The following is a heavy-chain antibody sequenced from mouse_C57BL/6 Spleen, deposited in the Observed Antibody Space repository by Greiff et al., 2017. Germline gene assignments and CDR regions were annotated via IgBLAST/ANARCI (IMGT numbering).Heavy chain of an antibody. CDR1: GFSFNTYA. J-gene: IGHJ4*01. D-gene: IGHD2-1*01. CDR2: IRSKSNNYAT. V-gene: IGHV10-1*01. Sequence: EVQVVESGGGLVQPKGSLKLSCAASGFSFNTYAMNWVRQAPGKGLEWVARIRSKSNNYATYYADSVKDRFTISSDDSESMLYLEMHNLKTEDTAMYYCVRQGGNYYAMDDWGQGTSVTVSS. CDR3: VRQGGNYYAMDD.